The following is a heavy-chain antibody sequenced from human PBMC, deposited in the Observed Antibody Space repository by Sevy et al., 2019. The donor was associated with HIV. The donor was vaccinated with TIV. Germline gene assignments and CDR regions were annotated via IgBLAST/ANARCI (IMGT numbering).Heavy chain of an antibody. CDR2: LWFDGSQV. CDR3: ARDESGSIDY. V-gene: IGHV3-33*01. CDR1: GFSFSTSV. D-gene: IGHD7-27*01. J-gene: IGHJ4*02. Sequence: GGSLRLSCEASGFSFSTSVMHWVRQPPGKGLDWVAFLWFDGSQVFYADSVKGRFTISRDNSKNTLYLQMNNLGAEDTALYYCARDESGSIDYWGQGTLVTVSS.